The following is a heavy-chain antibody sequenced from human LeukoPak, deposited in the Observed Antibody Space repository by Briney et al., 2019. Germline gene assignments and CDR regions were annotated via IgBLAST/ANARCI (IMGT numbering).Heavy chain of an antibody. CDR1: GGSISSGSYY. Sequence: SQTLSLTCTVSGGSISSGSYYWSWIRQPAGKGLEWIGRIYTSGSTNYNPSLKSRVTISVDTFKNQFSLKLSSVTAADTAVYYCARDYQFWSGYLHYYYYYMDVWGKGTTVTVSS. D-gene: IGHD3-3*01. J-gene: IGHJ6*03. CDR2: IYTSGST. CDR3: ARDYQFWSGYLHYYYYYMDV. V-gene: IGHV4-61*02.